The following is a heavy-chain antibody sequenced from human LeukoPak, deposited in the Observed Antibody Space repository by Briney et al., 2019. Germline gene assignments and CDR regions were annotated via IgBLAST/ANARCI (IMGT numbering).Heavy chain of an antibody. CDR2: ISNDGNNK. V-gene: IGHV3-30*18. Sequence: GVSLRLSCAASGFTFSSYDMYWVRQAPGKGLEWVAVISNDGNNKQYADSVKGRFTISRDNSKNTLYLQMNSLRADDTAVYHCAKDGLMRFFDYWGQGTLVTVSS. J-gene: IGHJ4*02. CDR3: AKDGLMRFFDY. CDR1: GFTFSSYD. D-gene: IGHD2-8*01.